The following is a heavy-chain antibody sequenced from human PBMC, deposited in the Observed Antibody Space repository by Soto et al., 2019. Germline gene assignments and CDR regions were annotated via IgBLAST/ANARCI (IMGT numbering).Heavy chain of an antibody. D-gene: IGHD5-18*01. CDR1: GFTFSSYA. V-gene: IGHV3-64D*06. J-gene: IGHJ4*02. Sequence: PGGSLRLSCSASGFTFSSYAMHWVRQAPGKGLEFVSAISSNGGSTYYADSVKGRFTISRDNSKNTLYLQMSSLRAEDTAVYYCVKILQYSYGLPHWGQGTLVTVSS. CDR3: VKILQYSYGLPH. CDR2: ISSNGGST.